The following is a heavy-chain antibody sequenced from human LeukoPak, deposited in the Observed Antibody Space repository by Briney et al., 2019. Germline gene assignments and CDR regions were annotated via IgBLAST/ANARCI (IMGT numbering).Heavy chain of an antibody. V-gene: IGHV4-34*01. CDR2: INHSGST. D-gene: IGHD3-3*01. J-gene: IGHJ6*03. Sequence: SSETLSLTCAVYGGSFSGYYWSWIRQPPGKGLEWIGEINHSGSTNYNPSLKSRVTISVDTSKNQFSLKLSSVTAADTAVYYCARETGTTGAYDFWSGYYSVSYYYMDVWGKGTTVTVSS. CDR1: GGSFSGYY. CDR3: ARETGTTGAYDFWSGYYSVSYYYMDV.